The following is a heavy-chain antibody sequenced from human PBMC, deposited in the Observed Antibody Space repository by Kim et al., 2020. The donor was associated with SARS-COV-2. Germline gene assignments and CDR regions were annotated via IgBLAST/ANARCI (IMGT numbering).Heavy chain of an antibody. CDR3: ARRYSNYDDPPPDFDY. CDR2: IYYSGST. CDR1: GGSISSSSYY. J-gene: IGHJ4*02. V-gene: IGHV4-39*01. D-gene: IGHD4-4*01. Sequence: SETLSLTCTVSGGSISSSSYYWGWIRQPPGKGLEWIGSIYYSGSTYYNPSLKSRVTISVDTSKNQFSLKLSSVTAADTAVYYCARRYSNYDDPPPDFDYWGQGTLVTVSS.